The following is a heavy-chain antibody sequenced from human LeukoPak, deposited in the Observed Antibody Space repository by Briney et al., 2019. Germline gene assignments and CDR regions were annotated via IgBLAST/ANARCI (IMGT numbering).Heavy chain of an antibody. D-gene: IGHD2-2*02. CDR2: INPSGGST. Sequence: GASVKVSCKASGYTFTSYYMHWVRQAPGQGLEWMGIINPSGGSTSYAQKFQGRVTMTRDTSTSTVYMELSSLRSEDTAVYYCARDIVVVPAAIGQRSYYYYGMDVWGQGTTVTVSS. CDR3: ARDIVVVPAAIGQRSYYYYGMDV. CDR1: GYTFTSYY. V-gene: IGHV1-46*01. J-gene: IGHJ6*02.